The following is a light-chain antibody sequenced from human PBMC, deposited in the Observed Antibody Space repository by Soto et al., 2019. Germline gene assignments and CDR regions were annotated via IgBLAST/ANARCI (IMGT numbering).Light chain of an antibody. J-gene: IGKJ1*01. V-gene: IGKV1-5*03. CDR3: QHYNSYSEA. CDR2: KAS. Sequence: DIQMTQSPSTLSGSVGDRVTITCRASQTISSWLAWYQQKPGKAPKLLIYKASTLKSGVPSRFSGSGSGTESTLTISSLQPDDFATYYCQHYNSYSEAFGKGTKVDIK. CDR1: QTISSW.